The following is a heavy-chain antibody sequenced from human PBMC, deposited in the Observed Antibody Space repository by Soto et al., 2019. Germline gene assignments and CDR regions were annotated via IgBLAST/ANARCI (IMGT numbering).Heavy chain of an antibody. CDR2: INAGNGNT. Sequence: ASVKVSCKASGYTFSSYAMHWVRQAPGQRLEWMGWINAGNGNTKYSQKFQGRVTITRDTSASTAYMELSSLRSEDTAVYYCARGQIYGDTPHGGFDPWGQGTLVTSPQ. CDR3: ARGQIYGDTPHGGFDP. D-gene: IGHD4-17*01. J-gene: IGHJ5*02. CDR1: GYTFSSYA. V-gene: IGHV1-3*01.